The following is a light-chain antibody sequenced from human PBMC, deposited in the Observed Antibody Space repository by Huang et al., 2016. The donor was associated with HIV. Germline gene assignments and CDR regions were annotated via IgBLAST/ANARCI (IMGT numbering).Light chain of an antibody. V-gene: IGKV3-20*01. Sequence: EIVLTQSPGTLSLSPGERAALSCRASQNITNNLLAWYQQKSGQAPRLLISGASSRAIGIPDRVSGSGSGTDFTLIISRLEPQDSAAFYCQQYLTSPLTFGGGTNVEI. CDR3: QQYLTSPLT. CDR2: GAS. CDR1: QNITNNL. J-gene: IGKJ4*01.